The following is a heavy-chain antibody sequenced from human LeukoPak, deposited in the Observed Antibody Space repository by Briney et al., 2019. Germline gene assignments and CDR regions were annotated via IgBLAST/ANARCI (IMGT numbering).Heavy chain of an antibody. Sequence: PGGSLRLSCAALGFTVSRTYMRWVRQAPGKGLEWVSVIYEGGDIYYADSVRGRFAISRDNSKNTVYLQMNGLRGEDTAVYYCARFDILTAYDAFDIWGQGTMVTVSS. CDR1: GFTVSRTY. CDR2: IYEGGDI. J-gene: IGHJ3*02. CDR3: ARFDILTAYDAFDI. D-gene: IGHD3-9*01. V-gene: IGHV3-66*01.